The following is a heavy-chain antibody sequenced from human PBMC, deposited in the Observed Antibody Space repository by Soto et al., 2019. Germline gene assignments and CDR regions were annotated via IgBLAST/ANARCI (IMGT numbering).Heavy chain of an antibody. J-gene: IGHJ4*02. CDR3: ARTRQSCSSSRCHDVYFDY. D-gene: IGHD2-2*01. CDR1: GDSMNTNNW. CDR2: IHHNGDT. Sequence: QVQLQESGPGLVRPAGTLSLTCAVFGDSMNTNNWWSWVRQTPGKGLEWIGEIHHNGDTTYSPSLKSRVTMSLDKSKYQFSLRLTSVTAAHTAVYYCARTRQSCSSSRCHDVYFDYWGRGTLVTVSS. V-gene: IGHV4-4*02.